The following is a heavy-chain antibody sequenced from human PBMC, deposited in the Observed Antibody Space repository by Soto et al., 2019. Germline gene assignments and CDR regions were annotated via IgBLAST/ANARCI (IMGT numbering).Heavy chain of an antibody. CDR1: GGSISSSSYY. J-gene: IGHJ4*02. CDR2: VYYSGTT. CDR3: ARLIHCKTTSCYFDY. Sequence: QLQLQESGPGLVKPSETLSLTCTVSGGSISSSSYYWAWVRQPPGKGLEWIGSVYYSGTTYYNPSLKSRVTISEDTSKNQFSLRLSSVTAADKAVFYCARLIHCKTTSCYFDYWGPGTLVTVSS. D-gene: IGHD2-2*01. V-gene: IGHV4-39*01.